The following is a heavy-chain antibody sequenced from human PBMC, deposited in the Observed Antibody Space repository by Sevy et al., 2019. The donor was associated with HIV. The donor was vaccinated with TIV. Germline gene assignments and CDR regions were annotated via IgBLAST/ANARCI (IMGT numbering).Heavy chain of an antibody. J-gene: IGHJ6*02. CDR1: GISFTTSG. D-gene: IGHD3-9*01. CDR2: ISYHGRDK. Sequence: GGSLRLSCVVSGISFTTSGMHWVRQAPGKGLEWVAVISYHGRDKFYAESVKGRSTISRDNSKNMLYLQMNSLRAEDTAVYYCAKDFTGYNGMDVCGQGTMVTVSS. V-gene: IGHV3-30*18. CDR3: AKDFTGYNGMDV.